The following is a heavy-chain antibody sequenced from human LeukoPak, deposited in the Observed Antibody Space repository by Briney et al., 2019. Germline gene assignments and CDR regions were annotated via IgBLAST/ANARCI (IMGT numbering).Heavy chain of an antibody. CDR2: IYYSGST. CDR3: ARDDYGSGSVIDY. Sequence: SETLSLTCTVSGGSISSSSYYWGWIRQPPGKGLEWIGSIYYSGSTYYNPSLKSRVTISVDTSKNQFSLKLSSVTAADTAVYYCARDDYGSGSVIDYWGQGTLVTVSS. V-gene: IGHV4-39*07. CDR1: GGSISSSSYY. D-gene: IGHD3-10*01. J-gene: IGHJ4*02.